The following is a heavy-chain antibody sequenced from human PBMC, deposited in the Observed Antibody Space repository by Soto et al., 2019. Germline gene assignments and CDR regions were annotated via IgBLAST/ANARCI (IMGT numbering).Heavy chain of an antibody. V-gene: IGHV4-34*01. Sequence: QVQLQQWGAGLLKPSETLSLTCDISGEYFSANYWSWIRQTPGKGLEWLGEINHAGTTDYNPSVGDRIIISADASKNQFSLKLTSVTAMDTAVYYCATGGLFSSWGQGALGTVSS. CDR1: GEYFSANY. CDR2: INHAGTT. J-gene: IGHJ5*02. CDR3: ATGGLFSS. D-gene: IGHD3-3*01.